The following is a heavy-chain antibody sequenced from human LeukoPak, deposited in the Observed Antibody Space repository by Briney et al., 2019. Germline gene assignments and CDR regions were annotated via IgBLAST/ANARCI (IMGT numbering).Heavy chain of an antibody. D-gene: IGHD3-22*01. CDR3: ARHVVAVGFDY. V-gene: IGHV3-21*01. Sequence: GGSLRLSCAASGFTFSTYTMNWVRQAPGKGLEWVSSITSSSSYIYYADSVKGRFTISRDNAKNSPYLQMNSLRVEDTAVYYCARHVVAVGFDYWGQGTLVTVSS. CDR1: GFTFSTYT. J-gene: IGHJ4*02. CDR2: ITSSSSYI.